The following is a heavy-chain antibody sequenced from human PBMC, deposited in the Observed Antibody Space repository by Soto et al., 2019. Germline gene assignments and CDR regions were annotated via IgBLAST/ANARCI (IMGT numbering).Heavy chain of an antibody. J-gene: IGHJ6*02. CDR2: INHSGST. CDR3: PRAAYSSGMDV. V-gene: IGHV4-34*01. D-gene: IGHD2-15*01. CDR1: GGSFSGYY. Sequence: PSETLSLTCAVYGGSFSGYYWSWIRQPPGKGLEWIGEINHSGSTTSNPSLKSRVTISVDTSKNQFSLKLSSVTAADTAVYYCPRAAYSSGMDVWGQGTTVTVSS.